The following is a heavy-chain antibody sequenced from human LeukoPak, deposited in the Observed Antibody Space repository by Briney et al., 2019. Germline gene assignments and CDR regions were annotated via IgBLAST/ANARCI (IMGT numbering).Heavy chain of an antibody. CDR3: ARDSGGWIGYDILTGYYNDGGYFDY. J-gene: IGHJ4*02. V-gene: IGHV3-48*03. CDR2: ISSRTATTI. CDR1: GFTFSSYE. Sequence: GGSLRLSCAASGFTFSSYEMNWVRQAPGKGLEWVSSISSRTATTIYYADSVKGRFTISRDNSKNTLYLQMNSLRAEDTAVYYCARDSGGWIGYDILTGYYNDGGYFDYWGQGTLVTVSS. D-gene: IGHD3-9*01.